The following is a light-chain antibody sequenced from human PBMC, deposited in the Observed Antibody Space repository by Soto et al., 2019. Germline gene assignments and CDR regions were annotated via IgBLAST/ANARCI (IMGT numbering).Light chain of an antibody. V-gene: IGLV1-47*01. CDR1: SSNIGSYY. CDR3: AAWDDSLSGVV. CDR2: RNN. J-gene: IGLJ2*01. Sequence: QPVLTQPPSASGTPGQRVTISCSGSSSNIGSYYVYWYQQLPGTAPKLLLYRNNQRPSGVPDRFSGSKSGTSASLDISGLRSEDESDYYCAAWDDSLSGVVFGGGTKLTVL.